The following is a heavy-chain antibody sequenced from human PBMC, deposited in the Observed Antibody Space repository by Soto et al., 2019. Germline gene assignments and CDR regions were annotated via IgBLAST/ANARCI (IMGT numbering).Heavy chain of an antibody. V-gene: IGHV1-8*02. CDR1: GYTFTSYA. D-gene: IGHD2-2*01. Sequence: GASVKVSCKASGYTFTSYAMHWVRQAPGQGLEWMGWINASSGNTGYAQKFQGRVTMTRNTSISTAYMELSSLRSEDTAVYYCASSRPWPYYFDYWGQGTLVTVSS. CDR3: ASSRPWPYYFDY. J-gene: IGHJ4*02. CDR2: INASSGNT.